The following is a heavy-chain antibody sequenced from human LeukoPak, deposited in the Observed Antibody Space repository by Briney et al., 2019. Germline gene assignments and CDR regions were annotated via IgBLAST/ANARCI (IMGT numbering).Heavy chain of an antibody. J-gene: IGHJ3*02. D-gene: IGHD3-3*01. CDR1: GYTFSSYG. CDR2: ITPYNGNT. Sequence: ASVKVSCEASGYTFSSYGISWVRQASGQGLEWMGWITPYNGNTNYAQNFHGRVTMTTDTSTSTAYMELRSLRSDDTAVYYCARDRTASTYYDFWSGYYMSGAFDIWGQGTMVTVSS. V-gene: IGHV1-18*01. CDR3: ARDRTASTYYDFWSGYYMSGAFDI.